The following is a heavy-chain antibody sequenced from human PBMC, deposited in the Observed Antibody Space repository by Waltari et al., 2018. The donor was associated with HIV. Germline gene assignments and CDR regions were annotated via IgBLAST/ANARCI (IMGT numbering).Heavy chain of an antibody. D-gene: IGHD6-19*01. CDR1: GVPFSGYH. CDR2: IRTKANSYAT. V-gene: IGHV3-73*01. CDR3: TRLVAAVAGTGY. Sequence: VETVASGGGLVQPGGSLKLFCPASGVPFSGYHMNWVRQGSGKGLEWVGRIRTKANSYATAYAASVKGSFIISRDDSKNTAYLQMNNRKTEDTAVYYCTRLVAAVAGTGYWGQGTLVTVSS. J-gene: IGHJ4*02.